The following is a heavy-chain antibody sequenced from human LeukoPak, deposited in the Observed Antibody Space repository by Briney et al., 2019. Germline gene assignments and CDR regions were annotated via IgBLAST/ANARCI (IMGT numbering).Heavy chain of an antibody. CDR1: GFTFSRDA. D-gene: IGHD3-3*01. V-gene: IGHV3-33*01. Sequence: QTGGSLRLSCGASGFTFSRDAMHWVRQAPGKGLEWVAVIWFDGSNKYYADSVKGRFTVSRDNSRNTLYLQMSSLGAEDTAVYYCGRDPLGSGFAFEIWGQGTMVTVSS. J-gene: IGHJ3*02. CDR3: GRDPLGSGFAFEI. CDR2: IWFDGSNK.